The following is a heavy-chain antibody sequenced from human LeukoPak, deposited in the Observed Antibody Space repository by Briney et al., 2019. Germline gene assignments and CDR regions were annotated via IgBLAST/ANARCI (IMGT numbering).Heavy chain of an antibody. CDR1: GYPFTGYY. Sequence: ASVKVSCKASGYPFTGYYMHWVRQAPGQGLEWMGWINPNSGGTNYAQKFQGRVTLTRDTSISTAYMELSRLRSDDTAVYYCAREAPWGIAVACEFDYWGQGTLVTVSS. J-gene: IGHJ4*02. CDR2: INPNSGGT. CDR3: AREAPWGIAVACEFDY. V-gene: IGHV1-2*02. D-gene: IGHD6-19*01.